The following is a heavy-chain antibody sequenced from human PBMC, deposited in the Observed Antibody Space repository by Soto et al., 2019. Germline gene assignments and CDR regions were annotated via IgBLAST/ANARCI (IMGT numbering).Heavy chain of an antibody. CDR3: ASVSRPYCSGGSCYSHY. Sequence: ASVKVYCKASGYTFPSYGISWVRQAHGKGLEWMGWISAYNGNTNYAQKLQGRVTMTTDTSTSTAYMELRSLRSDDTAVYYCASVSRPYCSGGSCYSHYLGQGTLVTVFS. V-gene: IGHV1-18*01. CDR2: ISAYNGNT. CDR1: GYTFPSYG. D-gene: IGHD2-15*01. J-gene: IGHJ4*02.